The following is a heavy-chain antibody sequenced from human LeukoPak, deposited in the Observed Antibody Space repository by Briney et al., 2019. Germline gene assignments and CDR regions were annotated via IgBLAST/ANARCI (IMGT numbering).Heavy chain of an antibody. CDR1: EFSFSTYW. CDR3: ARKRGGYSTFDY. CDR2: IKEDGTEK. Sequence: GGSLRLSCAASEFSFSTYWMSWVRQAPGKGLEWVANIKEDGTEKYYVGSVKGRFTISRDNAKNLLFLQMDSLRAEDTAFYYCARKRGGYSTFDYWGQGIPVTVSS. D-gene: IGHD1-26*01. J-gene: IGHJ4*02. V-gene: IGHV3-7*01.